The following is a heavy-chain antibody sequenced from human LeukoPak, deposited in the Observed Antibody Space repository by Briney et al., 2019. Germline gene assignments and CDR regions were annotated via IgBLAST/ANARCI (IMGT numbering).Heavy chain of an antibody. J-gene: IGHJ5*02. CDR1: GYTSTNYG. CDR3: ARKYSSGWPARKNWFDP. Sequence: ASVKVSCKASGYTSTNYGISWVRQAPGQGLEWMGWISINRGNTNYAQKFQGRVSMTTDTSTSTAYMELRSLRSDDTAVYYCARKYSSGWPARKNWFDPWGQGTLVTVSS. D-gene: IGHD6-19*01. CDR2: ISINRGNT. V-gene: IGHV1-18*01.